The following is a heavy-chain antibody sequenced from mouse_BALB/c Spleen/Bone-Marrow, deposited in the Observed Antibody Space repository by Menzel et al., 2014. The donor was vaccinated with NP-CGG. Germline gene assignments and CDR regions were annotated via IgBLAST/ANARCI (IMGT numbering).Heavy chain of an antibody. CDR1: GFPFSSYA. Sequence: EAQLVESVGGLVTPGGSLKLSCAASGFPFSSYAMSWVRQTPEKRLEWVASISSGGSYTYYPDSVKGRFTISRDNAKNTLYLQMSSLRSEDTAMYYCARPRGAYWGQGTLVTVSA. CDR2: ISSGGSYT. CDR3: ARPRGAY. V-gene: IGHV5-9-3*01. J-gene: IGHJ3*01.